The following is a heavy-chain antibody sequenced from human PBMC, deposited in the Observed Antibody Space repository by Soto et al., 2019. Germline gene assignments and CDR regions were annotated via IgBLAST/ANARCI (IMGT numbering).Heavy chain of an antibody. CDR1: GFTFSDYY. CDR2: ISSSGSTI. J-gene: IGHJ6*02. CDR3: AREGPYGSGSYYPDYYYYYYGMDV. V-gene: IGHV3-11*01. D-gene: IGHD3-10*01. Sequence: GGSLRLSCAASGFTFSDYYMSWIRQAPGKGLEWVSYISSSGSTIYYADSVKGRFTISRDNAKNSLYLQMNSLRAEDTAVYYCAREGPYGSGSYYPDYYYYYYGMDVWGQGTTVTVS.